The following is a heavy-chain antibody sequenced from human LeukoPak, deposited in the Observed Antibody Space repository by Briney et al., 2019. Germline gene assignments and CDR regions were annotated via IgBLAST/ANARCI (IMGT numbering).Heavy chain of an antibody. D-gene: IGHD3-10*01. CDR1: GFTFSSYA. CDR3: AKGLSMVRGKPSYYYYMDV. Sequence: PGGSLRLSSAASGFTFSSYAMSWVRQAPGKGLEWVSAISGSGGSTYYADSVKGRFTISRDNSRNTLYLQMNSLRAEDTAVYYCAKGLSMVRGKPSYYYYMDVWGKGTTVTVSS. J-gene: IGHJ6*03. V-gene: IGHV3-23*01. CDR2: ISGSGGST.